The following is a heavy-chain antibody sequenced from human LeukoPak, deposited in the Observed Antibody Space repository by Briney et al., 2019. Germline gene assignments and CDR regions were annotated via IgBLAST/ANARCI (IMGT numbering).Heavy chain of an antibody. CDR1: GGTFSSYT. V-gene: IGHV1-69*02. CDR2: IIPILGIA. Sequence: SVKVSCKASGGTFSSYTISWVRQAPGQGLEWMGRIIPILGIANYAQKFQGRVTITADKSTSAAYMELSSLRSEDTAVYYCARTRDYGNWYFDLWGRGTLVTVSS. CDR3: ARTRDYGNWYFDL. J-gene: IGHJ2*01. D-gene: IGHD4-17*01.